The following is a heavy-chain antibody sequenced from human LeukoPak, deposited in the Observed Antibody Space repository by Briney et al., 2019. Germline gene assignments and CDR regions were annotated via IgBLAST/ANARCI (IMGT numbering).Heavy chain of an antibody. CDR1: GYTFTSYG. J-gene: IGHJ4*02. CDR3: VKDFGYSYGSYYFDY. CDR2: ISAYNGNT. Sequence: ASVKVSCKASGYTFTSYGISWVRQAPGQGLEWMGWISAYNGNTNYAQKLQGRVTMTTDTSTSTAYMELRSLRAEDTAVYYCVKDFGYSYGSYYFDYWGQGTLVTVSS. V-gene: IGHV1-18*01. D-gene: IGHD5-18*01.